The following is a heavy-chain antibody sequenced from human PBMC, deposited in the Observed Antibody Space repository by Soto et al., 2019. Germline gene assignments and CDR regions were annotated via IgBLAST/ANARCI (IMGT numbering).Heavy chain of an antibody. CDR3: ASAIVGATTSGY. CDR2: ISYDGSNK. Sequence: QVQLVESGGGVVQPGRSLRLSCAASGFTFSSYAMHWVRQAPGKGLEWVAVISYDGSNKYYADSVKGRFTISRDNSKHTLYLQMNSLRAEDTAVYFCASAIVGATTSGYWGQGTLVTVSS. D-gene: IGHD1-26*01. J-gene: IGHJ4*02. V-gene: IGHV3-30-3*01. CDR1: GFTFSSYA.